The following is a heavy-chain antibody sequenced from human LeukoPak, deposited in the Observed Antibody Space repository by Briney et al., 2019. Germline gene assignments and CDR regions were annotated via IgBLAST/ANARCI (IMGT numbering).Heavy chain of an antibody. CDR1: GFTFGTYA. CDR2: ICSSSSTI. D-gene: IGHD1-26*01. Sequence: PGGSLRLSCAASGFTFGTYAMNWVRQAPGKGLEWVSYICSSSSTIYFPDSVKGRFTISRDNSKNTLYLQMNSLRAEDTAVYYCVRERQRFQGRWEFFDYWGQGTLVTVDS. CDR3: VRERQRFQGRWEFFDY. V-gene: IGHV3-48*01. J-gene: IGHJ4*02.